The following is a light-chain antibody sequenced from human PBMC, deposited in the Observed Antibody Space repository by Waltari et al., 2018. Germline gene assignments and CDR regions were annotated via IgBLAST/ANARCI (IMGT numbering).Light chain of an antibody. CDR3: SSYTSSSTSVL. J-gene: IGLJ2*01. Sequence: QSALTQPASVSGSPGQSITISCTGTSSDVGAYNYVSWYQQHPGKAPKLVISEVTHRPSGISDRFSGSKSGNTASLTISGIQAEDEADYYCSSYTSSSTSVLFGGGTKLTVL. CDR2: EVT. V-gene: IGLV2-14*01. CDR1: SSDVGAYNY.